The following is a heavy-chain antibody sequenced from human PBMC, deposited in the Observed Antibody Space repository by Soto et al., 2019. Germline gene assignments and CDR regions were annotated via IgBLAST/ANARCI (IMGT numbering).Heavy chain of an antibody. CDR3: ARDREAGYNFYYGMDV. J-gene: IGHJ6*02. D-gene: IGHD6-19*01. CDR1: GADINTYS. Sequence: RSLTCSVSGADINTYSWTWIRQPAGKGLEWIGRIYTSASINYNPSLKGRVTLSVDTSTNQVSLRLASVTAADTAIYYCARDREAGYNFYYGMDVWGQGTPVTVSS. V-gene: IGHV4-4*07. CDR2: IYTSASI.